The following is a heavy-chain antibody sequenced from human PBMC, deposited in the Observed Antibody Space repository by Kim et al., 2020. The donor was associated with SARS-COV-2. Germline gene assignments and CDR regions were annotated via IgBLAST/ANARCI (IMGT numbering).Heavy chain of an antibody. J-gene: IGHJ5*01. V-gene: IGHV1-46*01. D-gene: IGHD6-19*01. Sequence: SYAKKFKGRVTMTRDTSTSTVYMELRSLRSEDTAVYYCARAPYSSGWFDSWGQGTMVTVSS. CDR3: ARAPYSSGWFDS.